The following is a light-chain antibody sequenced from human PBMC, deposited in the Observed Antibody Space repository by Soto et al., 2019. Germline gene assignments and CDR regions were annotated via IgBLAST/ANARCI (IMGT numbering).Light chain of an antibody. Sequence: ETVLTQSPGTLSLSPGQRDTLSCRASQTIRSNYLAWYRQTPGQAPRHLIYGASNRATGIADRFSGNGSGKDFTLIISRLEPEDFSLYYCQQYGSSPWTFGQGTKVEIK. CDR3: QQYGSSPWT. V-gene: IGKV3-20*01. CDR1: QTIRSNY. J-gene: IGKJ1*01. CDR2: GAS.